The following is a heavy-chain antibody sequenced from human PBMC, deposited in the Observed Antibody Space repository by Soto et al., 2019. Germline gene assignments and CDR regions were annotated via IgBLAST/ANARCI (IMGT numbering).Heavy chain of an antibody. Sequence: ASVKVSCKASGYTFTSYDINWVRQATGQGLEWMGWMNPNSGNTGYAQKFQGRVTMTRNTSISTAYMELSSLRSEDTAVYYCARGLPHGDPNRGGMEVWGQGTTVTVSS. CDR3: ARGLPHGDPNRGGMEV. D-gene: IGHD4-17*01. V-gene: IGHV1-8*01. CDR1: GYTFTSYD. CDR2: MNPNSGNT. J-gene: IGHJ6*02.